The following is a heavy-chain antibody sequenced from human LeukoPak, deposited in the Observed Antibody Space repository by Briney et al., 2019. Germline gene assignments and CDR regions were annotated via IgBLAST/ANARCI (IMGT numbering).Heavy chain of an antibody. CDR3: ATKQWLAPPPDS. V-gene: IGHV3-74*01. CDR2: INTDGTVT. D-gene: IGHD6-19*01. Sequence: PGGSLRLSCAASGFTFSKYWMLWVRQAPGKELESVSRINTDGTVTTYADSVKGRFTVSRDNADNTMLLQMNSVRDEDTAVYYCATKQWLAPPPDSWGQGTPVTVSS. CDR1: GFTFSKYW. J-gene: IGHJ4*02.